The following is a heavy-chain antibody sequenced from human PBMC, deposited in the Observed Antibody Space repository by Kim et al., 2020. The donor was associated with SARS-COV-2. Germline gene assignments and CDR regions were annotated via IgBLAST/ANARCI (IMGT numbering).Heavy chain of an antibody. CDR1: GGSFTSPTW. CDR2: IYHSGSS. CDR3: ARCPAGTFSFWCDP. V-gene: IGHV4-4*02. J-gene: IGHJ5*02. Sequence: SETLSLTCTVSGGSFTSPTWWIWVRQPPGKGLEWIGAIYHSGSSYYNPSLTSRVTMSVDKSKSQFSLRLTSVTAADTAVYYCARCPAGTFSFWCDPWGQGTLVAVSS.